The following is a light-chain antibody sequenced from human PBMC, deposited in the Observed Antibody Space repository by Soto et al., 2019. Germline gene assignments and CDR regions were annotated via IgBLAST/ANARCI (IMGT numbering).Light chain of an antibody. CDR1: SSDVGSYNL. CDR2: EGS. CDR3: CSYAGRSTFV. Sequence: QSALTQPASVSGSPGQSITISCTGTSSDVGSYNLVSWYQQHPGKAPKLMIYEGSKRPSGGSNRFSGSKSGNTASLTIAGLQSEDEADYYCCSYAGRSTFVFGTGTKLTVL. V-gene: IGLV2-23*01. J-gene: IGLJ1*01.